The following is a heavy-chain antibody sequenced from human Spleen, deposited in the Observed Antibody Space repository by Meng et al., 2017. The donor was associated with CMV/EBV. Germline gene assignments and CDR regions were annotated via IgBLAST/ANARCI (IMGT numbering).Heavy chain of an antibody. CDR3: LRGARGFDY. Sequence: GESLKISCAVSGFTFSTYWMTWVRQSPGKGLEWVANIKEDGSGKNYLDSVKGRFTISRDNAKNSLYLEMNSLRAEDTAVYHCLRGARGFDYSGPGTLVTVSS. CDR1: GFTFSTYW. V-gene: IGHV3-7*01. J-gene: IGHJ4*02. CDR2: IKEDGSGK.